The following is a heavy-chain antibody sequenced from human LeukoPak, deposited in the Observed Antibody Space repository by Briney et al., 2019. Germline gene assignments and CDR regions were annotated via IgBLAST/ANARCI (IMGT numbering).Heavy chain of an antibody. CDR2: ISWNSASI. CDR1: GFIFNNYA. J-gene: IGHJ4*02. D-gene: IGHD6-19*01. CDR3: AKDNRRHYTSGPNPDSLH. V-gene: IGHV3-9*01. Sequence: HPGGSLRLSCAGSGFIFNNYAMHWVRHPPGKGLEWVSGISWNSASIDYADSVKGRFTISRDNAKNSLYLQMNSLRVEDTAFYYCAKDNRRHYTSGPNPDSLHWGQGALVTVSS.